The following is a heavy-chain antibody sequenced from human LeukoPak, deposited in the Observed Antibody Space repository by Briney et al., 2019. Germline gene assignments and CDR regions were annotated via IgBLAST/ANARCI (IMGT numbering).Heavy chain of an antibody. CDR1: GGSISSSSYY. CDR2: IYYSGST. V-gene: IGHV4-39*01. J-gene: IGHJ4*02. Sequence: NSSETLSLTCTVSGGSISSSSYYWGWIRQPPGKGLEWIGSIYYSGSTYYNPSLKSRVTISVDTSKNQFSLKLSSVTAADTAVYYCASREGRAIAAAGTFDYWGQGTLVTVSS. CDR3: ASREGRAIAAAGTFDY. D-gene: IGHD6-13*01.